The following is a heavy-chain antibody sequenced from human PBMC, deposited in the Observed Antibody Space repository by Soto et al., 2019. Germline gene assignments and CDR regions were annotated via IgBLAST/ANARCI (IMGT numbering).Heavy chain of an antibody. CDR2: IFHSGGT. CDR1: GGSMSKHY. Sequence: SETLSLTCTVSGGSMSKHYWSWLRQSPGKGPEWVGFIFHSGGTSFNPSLRSRVSISVDTSRSQVSLELRSVTAADTAIYYCARYSSTSCHPAYCFDYWGQGTLVTVSS. J-gene: IGHJ4*02. V-gene: IGHV4-59*11. D-gene: IGHD2-2*01. CDR3: ARYSSTSCHPAYCFDY.